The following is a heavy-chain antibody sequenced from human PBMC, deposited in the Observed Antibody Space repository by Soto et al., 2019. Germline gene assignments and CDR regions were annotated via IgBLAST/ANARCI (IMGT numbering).Heavy chain of an antibody. J-gene: IGHJ4*02. V-gene: IGHV3-30-3*01. Sequence: GGSLRLSCAASGFTFSSYAMHWVRQAPGKGLEWVAVISYDGSNKYYADSVKGRFTISRDSSKNTLYLQMNSLRAEDTAVYYCAREWGSSSSRLDYWCQGTLVTVSS. CDR1: GFTFSSYA. D-gene: IGHD6-6*01. CDR3: AREWGSSSSRLDY. CDR2: ISYDGSNK.